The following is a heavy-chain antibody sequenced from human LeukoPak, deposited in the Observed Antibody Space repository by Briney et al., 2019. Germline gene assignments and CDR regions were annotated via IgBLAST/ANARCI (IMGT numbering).Heavy chain of an antibody. CDR2: IYYSGST. Sequence: PSETLSLTCTVSGGSISSYYWSWIRQPPGKELEWIGYIYYSGSTNYNPSLKSLVTISVDTSKNQFSLKLSSVTAADTAVYYCARVGDVLLWFGELLDYYFDYWGQGTLVTVSS. D-gene: IGHD3-10*01. CDR1: GGSISSYY. V-gene: IGHV4-59*01. CDR3: ARVGDVLLWFGELLDYYFDY. J-gene: IGHJ4*02.